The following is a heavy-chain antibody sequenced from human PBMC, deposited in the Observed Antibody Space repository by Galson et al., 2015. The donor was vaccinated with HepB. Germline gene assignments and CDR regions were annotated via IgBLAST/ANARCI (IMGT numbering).Heavy chain of an antibody. CDR1: GYTFTSYG. Sequence: SVKVSCKASGYTFTSYGISWVRQAPGQGLEWMGWISAYNGNTNYAQKLQGRVTMTTDTSTSTAYMELRSLRSDDTAVYYCARESSSATAFTNSGMDVSRPWTTVTVSS. D-gene: IGHD3-10*01. CDR3: ARESSSATAFTNSGMDV. J-gene: IGHJ6*02. V-gene: IGHV1-18*04. CDR2: ISAYNGNT.